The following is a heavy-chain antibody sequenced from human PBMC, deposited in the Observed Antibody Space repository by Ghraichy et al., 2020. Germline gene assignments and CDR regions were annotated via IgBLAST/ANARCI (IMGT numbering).Heavy chain of an antibody. CDR2: INSDGSST. Sequence: GGSLRLSCAASGFTFSSYWMHWVRQAPGKGLVWVSRINSDGSSTSYADSVKGRFTISRDNAKNTLYLQMNSLRAEDTAVYYCARGCYYTSYYYYGMDVWGQGTTVTVSS. J-gene: IGHJ6*02. CDR1: GFTFSSYW. D-gene: IGHD3-3*01. V-gene: IGHV3-74*01. CDR3: ARGCYYTSYYYYGMDV.